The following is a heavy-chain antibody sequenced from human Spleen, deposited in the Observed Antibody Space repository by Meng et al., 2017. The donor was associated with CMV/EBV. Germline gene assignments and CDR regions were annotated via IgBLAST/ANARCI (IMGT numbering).Heavy chain of an antibody. D-gene: IGHD3-16*02. Sequence: QAHSHGSGQGPVKPSETLSPPCTAPGGSISSSSYYWGWIRQPPGKGLEWIGSIYYSGSTYYNPSLKSRVTISVDTSKNQFSLKLSSVTAADTAVYYCARDLAYDYVWGSYRGFDYWGQGTLVTVSS. CDR2: IYYSGST. J-gene: IGHJ4*02. V-gene: IGHV4-39*07. CDR3: ARDLAYDYVWGSYRGFDY. CDR1: GGSISSSSYY.